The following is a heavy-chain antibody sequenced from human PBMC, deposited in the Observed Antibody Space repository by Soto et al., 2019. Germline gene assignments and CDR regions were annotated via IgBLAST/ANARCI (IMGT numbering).Heavy chain of an antibody. V-gene: IGHV3-30-3*01. CDR2: ISYDGSNK. CDR1: GFTFSSYA. Sequence: QVQLVESGGGVVQPGRSLRLSCAASGFTFSSYAMHWVRQAPGKGLEWVAVISYDGSNKYYADSVKGRFTISRDNSKNTLYLQMNSLRAEDTAVYYCARGEGSVWELLPLDYWGQGTLVTVSS. J-gene: IGHJ4*02. CDR3: ARGEGSVWELLPLDY. D-gene: IGHD1-26*01.